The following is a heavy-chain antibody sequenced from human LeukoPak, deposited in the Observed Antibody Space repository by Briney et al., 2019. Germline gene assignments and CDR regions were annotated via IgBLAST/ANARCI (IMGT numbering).Heavy chain of an antibody. J-gene: IGHJ6*04. Sequence: SVKVSCKASDYTFITFGISWVRQAPGQGLEWMGGIIPIFGTANYAQKFQGRVTITADESTSTAYMELSSLRSEDTAVYYCARDRRQLERRLYNYYGMDVWGKGTTVTVSS. V-gene: IGHV1-69*13. D-gene: IGHD1-1*01. CDR1: DYTFITFG. CDR2: IIPIFGTA. CDR3: ARDRRQLERRLYNYYGMDV.